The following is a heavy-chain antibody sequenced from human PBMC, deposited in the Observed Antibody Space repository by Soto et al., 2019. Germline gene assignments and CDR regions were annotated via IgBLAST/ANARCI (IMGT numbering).Heavy chain of an antibody. V-gene: IGHV4-39*01. CDR2: IYYSGST. J-gene: IGHJ6*02. D-gene: IGHD3-3*01. CDR1: GGSISSSSYY. CDR3: ARLTIFGTCYYYYGMDV. Sequence: SETLSLTCTVSGGSISSSSYYWGWIRQPPGKGLEWIGSIYYSGSTYYNPSLKSRVTISVDTSKNQFSLKLSSVTAADTAVYYCARLTIFGTCYYYYGMDVWGQGTTVTVSS.